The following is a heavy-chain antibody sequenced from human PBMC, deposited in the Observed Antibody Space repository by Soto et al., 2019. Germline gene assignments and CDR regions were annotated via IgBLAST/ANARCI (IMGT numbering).Heavy chain of an antibody. V-gene: IGHV1-18*01. CDR2: ISGYNAKT. CDR1: GYTFTSYG. CDR3: ARRLFVRGTLGYYDY. J-gene: IGHJ4*02. Sequence: QVQLVQSGAEVKKPGASVKVSCKASGYTFTSYGISWVRQAPGQGLEWMGWISGYNAKTSYAEKFQGRVTMSADTSTSTAYMELRSLRSDDTAVYYCARRLFVRGTLGYYDYWGQGTLVTVSS. D-gene: IGHD3-10*02.